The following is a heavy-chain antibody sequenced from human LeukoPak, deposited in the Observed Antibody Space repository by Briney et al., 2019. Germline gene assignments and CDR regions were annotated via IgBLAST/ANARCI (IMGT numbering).Heavy chain of an antibody. V-gene: IGHV4-34*01. J-gene: IGHJ4*02. CDR2: INLSGST. Sequence: SETLSLTCAVYGGSSSFYYWSWIRQPPEKGLEWIGEINLSGSTNYNPSLKSRVTISIDTSKNQFSLKLSSVTAADTAVYYCARGGFYCGDDCYVDYWGQGTLVTVSS. CDR3: ARGGFYCGDDCYVDY. D-gene: IGHD2-21*02. CDR1: GGSSSFYY.